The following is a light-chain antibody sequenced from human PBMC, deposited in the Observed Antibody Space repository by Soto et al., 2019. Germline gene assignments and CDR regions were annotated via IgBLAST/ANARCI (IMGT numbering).Light chain of an antibody. CDR3: CSYAGSYTFV. J-gene: IGLJ1*01. V-gene: IGLV2-11*01. Sequence: QSVLTQPRSVSGSPGQSVTISCTGTSSDIGGFNYVSWYQQHPGKAPKLMIYDVTKRPSGVPDRFSASKSGNTASLTISGLQTEDEAYYYCCSYAGSYTFVFGTGTKLTVL. CDR2: DVT. CDR1: SSDIGGFNY.